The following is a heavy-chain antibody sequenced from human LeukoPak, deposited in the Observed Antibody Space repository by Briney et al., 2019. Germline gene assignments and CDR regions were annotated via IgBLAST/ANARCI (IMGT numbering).Heavy chain of an antibody. V-gene: IGHV1-46*03. CDR2: INPSVGST. CDR3: ARDLGFGELLYPY. CDR1: GYTFTSYY. Sequence: ASVKVSCKASGYTFTSYYMHWVRQSPGQGLEWMGIINPSVGSTSYAQKFQGRVTMTRDTSTSTVYMELSSLRSEDTAVYYCARDLGFGELLYPYWGQGTLVTVSS. D-gene: IGHD3-10*01. J-gene: IGHJ4*02.